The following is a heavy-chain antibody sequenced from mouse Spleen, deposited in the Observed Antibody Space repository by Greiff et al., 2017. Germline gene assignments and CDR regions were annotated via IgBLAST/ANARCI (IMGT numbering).Heavy chain of an antibody. D-gene: IGHD2-14*01. CDR2: IDPENGDT. CDR1: GFNIKDDY. V-gene: IGHV14-4*01. CDR3: TPGYDGHFDY. Sequence: EVQLQQSGAELVRPGASVKLSCTASGFNIKDDYMHWVKQRPEQGLEWIGWIDPENGDTEYASKFQGKATITADTSSNTAYLQLSSLTSEDTAVYYCTPGYDGHFDYWGQGTTLTVSS. J-gene: IGHJ2*01.